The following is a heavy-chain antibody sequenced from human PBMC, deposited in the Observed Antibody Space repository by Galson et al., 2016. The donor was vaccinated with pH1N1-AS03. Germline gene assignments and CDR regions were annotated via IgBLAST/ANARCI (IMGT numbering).Heavy chain of an antibody. CDR2: MYANSGNT. CDR1: GYSFSSYD. V-gene: IGHV1-8*02. Sequence: SVKVSCKASGYSFSSYDINWVRRAPGQGLQWMGWMYANSGNTAYAQKFQGRVTMTRNASTTTAYMELSGLRSDETAVYYCAGASLTRGKETGWCQGTLFTVS. D-gene: IGHD4/OR15-4a*01. CDR3: AGASLTRGKETG. J-gene: IGHJ4*02.